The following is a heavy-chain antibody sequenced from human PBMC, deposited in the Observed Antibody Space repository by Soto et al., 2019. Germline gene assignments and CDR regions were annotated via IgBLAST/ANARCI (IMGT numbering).Heavy chain of an antibody. J-gene: IGHJ6*02. CDR1: GFTFSSYA. V-gene: IGHV3-23*01. CDR3: ASSWAVTTPRGGYYYGMDV. CDR2: ISGSGGST. D-gene: IGHD4-17*01. Sequence: EVQLLESGGGLVQPGGSLRLSCAASGFTFSSYAMSWVRQAPGKGLEWVSAISGSGGSTYYADSVKGRFTISRDNSKNTLYLQMNSLRAEDTAVYYCASSWAVTTPRGGYYYGMDVWGQGTTVTVSS.